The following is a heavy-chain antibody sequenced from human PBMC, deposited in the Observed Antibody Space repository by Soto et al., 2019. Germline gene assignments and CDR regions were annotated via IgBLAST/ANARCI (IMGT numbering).Heavy chain of an antibody. D-gene: IGHD3-22*01. Sequence: QVQLVESGGGVVQPGRSLRLSCAASGFSFSSYAMHWVRQAPGKGLEWVAVISYDGSNKYYADSVKGRFTISRDNSKNTLYLQMNSLRAEYTAVYYCARDTETYYYDSSGYQFDYWGQGTLATVSS. CDR2: ISYDGSNK. CDR3: ARDTETYYYDSSGYQFDY. CDR1: GFSFSSYA. V-gene: IGHV3-30-3*01. J-gene: IGHJ4*02.